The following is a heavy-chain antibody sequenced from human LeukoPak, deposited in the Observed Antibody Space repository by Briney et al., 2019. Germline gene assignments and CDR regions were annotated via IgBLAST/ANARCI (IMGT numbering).Heavy chain of an antibody. Sequence: ASVKVSCKASGYTFTSYDINWVRQATGQGLEWMGWMNPNSGNTGYAQKFQGRVTMTRNTSISTAYMELSSLRSEDTAVYYCARGSPSFLGFIDFWSGYSSDAFDIWGQGTMVTVSS. V-gene: IGHV1-8*01. CDR3: ARGSPSFLGFIDFWSGYSSDAFDI. CDR1: GYTFTSYD. J-gene: IGHJ3*02. CDR2: MNPNSGNT. D-gene: IGHD3-3*01.